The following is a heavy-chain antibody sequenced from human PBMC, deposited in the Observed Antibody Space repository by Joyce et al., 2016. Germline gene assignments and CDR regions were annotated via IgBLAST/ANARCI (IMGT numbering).Heavy chain of an antibody. V-gene: IGHV1-46*01. J-gene: IGHJ4*02. CDR3: ARDGRPGLGNYFDY. Sequence: QVQLVQSGAEVKKPGASVRVSCKASGYTFISYYVLWGRQAPGQGLELRRIINTGAGTTSYAQKFQDRVTMTRDTSTSTFYMELSSLRSDDTAVYYCARDGRPGLGNYFDYWGQGALVTVSS. CDR1: GYTFISYY. D-gene: IGHD1-26*01. CDR2: INTGAGTT.